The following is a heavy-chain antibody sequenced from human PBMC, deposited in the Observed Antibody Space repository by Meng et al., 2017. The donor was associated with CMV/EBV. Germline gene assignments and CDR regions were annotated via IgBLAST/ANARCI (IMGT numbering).Heavy chain of an antibody. CDR2: INPSGGST. V-gene: IGHV1-46*01. Sequence: ASVKVSCQASGYTFTSYYMHWVRQAPGQGLEWMGIINPSGGSTSYAQKFQGRVTMTRDTSTSTVYMELSSLRSEDTAVYYCAREIIVVPAADYYYGMDVWGQGTTVTVSS. D-gene: IGHD2-2*01. J-gene: IGHJ6*02. CDR1: GYTFTSYY. CDR3: AREIIVVPAADYYYGMDV.